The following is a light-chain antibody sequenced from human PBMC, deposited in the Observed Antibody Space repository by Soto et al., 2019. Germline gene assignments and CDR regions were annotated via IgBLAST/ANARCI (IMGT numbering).Light chain of an antibody. CDR1: QNVGTS. J-gene: IGKJ2*01. CDR3: QQHTNWPPFT. CDR2: GAS. V-gene: IGKV3-15*01. Sequence: IILTQSPATLSVSPGEGASLSCRASQNVGTSLAWYQQKSGQAPRLLIYGASTRAAGVPARFSGSASGTKYTLTITSLQSEDFALYYCQQHTNWPPFTFGQGTRLEIK.